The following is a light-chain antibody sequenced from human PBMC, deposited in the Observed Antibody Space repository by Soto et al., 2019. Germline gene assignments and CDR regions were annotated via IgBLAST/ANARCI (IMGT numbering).Light chain of an antibody. CDR2: DVS. Sequence: QSVLTQPASVSGSPGQSITISCTGTSSVVGGYNFVSWYQQHPGKAPILMIFDVSDRPSGVSNRFSGSKSGNTASLTISGLQAEDEADYDCSAYTSSSTEVFGTGTKVTVL. CDR1: SSVVGGYNF. CDR3: SAYTSSSTEV. V-gene: IGLV2-14*01. J-gene: IGLJ1*01.